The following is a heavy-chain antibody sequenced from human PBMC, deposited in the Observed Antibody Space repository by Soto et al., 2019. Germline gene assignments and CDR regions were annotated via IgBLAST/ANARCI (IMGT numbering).Heavy chain of an antibody. CDR2: ISAYNGNT. CDR3: APERTLRFLACLSNYYYYGMDV. D-gene: IGHD3-3*01. CDR1: GYTFTSYG. J-gene: IGHJ6*02. Sequence: DSVKVSCKASGYTFTSYGVSWVRQAPGQGLEWMGWISAYNGNTNYAQKLQGRVTMTTDTSTSTAYMELRTLRSHDTAVYYCAPERTLRFLACLSNYYYYGMDVWDQGTRLAASS. V-gene: IGHV1-18*01.